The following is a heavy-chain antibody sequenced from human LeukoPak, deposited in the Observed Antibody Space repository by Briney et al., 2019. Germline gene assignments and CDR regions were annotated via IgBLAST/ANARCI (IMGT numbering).Heavy chain of an antibody. J-gene: IGHJ6*03. V-gene: IGHV4-39*07. CDR3: ARDTHYCGGDCYLLSYYYYYYMDV. Sequence: PSETLSLTCTVSGGSISITSYYWGWIREPPGKRLEWIGSMYSSGSTYYNPSLKSRVTISVDTSKNQFSLKLSSVTAADTAVYYCARDTHYCGGDCYLLSYYYYYYMDVWGKGITVTVSS. D-gene: IGHD2-21*02. CDR2: MYSSGST. CDR1: GGSISITSYY.